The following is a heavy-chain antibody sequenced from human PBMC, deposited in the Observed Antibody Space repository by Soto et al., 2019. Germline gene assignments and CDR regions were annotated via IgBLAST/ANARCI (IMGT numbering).Heavy chain of an antibody. CDR2: ISSGSTNI. Sequence: QVQLVESGGGLVKPGGSLRLSCAASGFTFSDFYMSWIRQAPGKGLEWISYISSGSTNIFYADSVKGRFTVSRDNAKNSLYLKMDSLRAEDTAVYYCARDRNAAGSHYWGQGTLVTVSS. V-gene: IGHV3-11*01. CDR3: ARDRNAAGSHY. D-gene: IGHD1-1*01. CDR1: GFTFSDFY. J-gene: IGHJ4*02.